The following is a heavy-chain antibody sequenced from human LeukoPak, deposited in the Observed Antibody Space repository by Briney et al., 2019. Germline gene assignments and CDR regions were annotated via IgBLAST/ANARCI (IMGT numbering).Heavy chain of an antibody. CDR2: LSGSGITT. J-gene: IGHJ4*01. V-gene: IGHV3-23*01. D-gene: IGHD6-19*01. CDR1: GFTFSNSA. CDR3: AKGIYSSGWSYFDY. Sequence: GGSLRLSCAASGFTFSNSAMSWVRQAPGKGLEWASTLSGSGITTYYADSVKGRFTISRDNSKNTLYLQMNSLRAEDTAVYYCAKGIYSSGWSYFDYWGHGTLITVSS.